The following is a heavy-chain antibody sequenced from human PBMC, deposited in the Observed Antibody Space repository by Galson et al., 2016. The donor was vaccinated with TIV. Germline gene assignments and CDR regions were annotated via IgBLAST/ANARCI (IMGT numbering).Heavy chain of an antibody. CDR1: GYNFPTYW. Sequence: QSGAEVKKPGESLKISCKVSGYNFPTYWIAWVRQMPGKGLEWMGMIYPGDSDTRYSPSFQGQVTISADKSISTAYLQWSSLKASDTAIYYCARQERGYSDGYWVDPGGQGSRATVSS. J-gene: IGHJ5*02. D-gene: IGHD5-18*01. V-gene: IGHV5-51*01. CDR2: IYPGDSDT. CDR3: ARQERGYSDGYWVDP.